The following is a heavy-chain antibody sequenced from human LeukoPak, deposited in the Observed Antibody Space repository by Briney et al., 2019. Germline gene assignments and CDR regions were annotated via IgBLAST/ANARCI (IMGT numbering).Heavy chain of an antibody. CDR1: GFTFSDYY. CDR3: ARGHYGMDV. V-gene: IGHV3-11*05. J-gene: IGHJ6*02. CDR2: ISSSSVDT. Sequence: GGSLRLSCAASGFTFSDYYMSWIRQAPGKGLDWVSYISSSSVDTDYADSVKGRFTIFRDNAKNSLYLQMNSLRAEDTAVYYCARGHYGMDVWGQGTTVTVSS.